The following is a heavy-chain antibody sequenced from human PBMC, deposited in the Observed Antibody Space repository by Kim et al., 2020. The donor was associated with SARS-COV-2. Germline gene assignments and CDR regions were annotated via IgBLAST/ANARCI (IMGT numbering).Heavy chain of an antibody. CDR1: GGSISSSSYY. CDR2: IYYSGST. V-gene: IGHV4-39*01. CDR3: ARHHLPDSSGYYYVVAFDI. D-gene: IGHD3-22*01. Sequence: SETLSLTCTVSGGSISSSSYYWGWIRQPPGKGLEWIGSIYYSGSTYYNQSLKSRVTISVDTSKNQFSLKLSSVTAADTAVYYCARHHLPDSSGYYYVVAFDIWGQGTMVTVSS. J-gene: IGHJ3*02.